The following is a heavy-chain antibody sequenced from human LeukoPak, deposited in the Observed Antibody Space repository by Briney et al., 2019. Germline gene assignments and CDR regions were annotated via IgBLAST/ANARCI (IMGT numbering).Heavy chain of an antibody. J-gene: IGHJ4*02. CDR3: ARGLRIAAAGTLGY. CDR2: IYHSGST. Sequence: KPSETLSLTCAVSGYSISSGYYWGWIRQPPGKGLEWIGSIYHSGSTYYNPSLKSRVTISVDTSKNQFSLKLSSVTAADTAVYYCARGLRIAAAGTLGYWGQGTLVTVSS. CDR1: GYSISSGYY. D-gene: IGHD6-13*01. V-gene: IGHV4-38-2*01.